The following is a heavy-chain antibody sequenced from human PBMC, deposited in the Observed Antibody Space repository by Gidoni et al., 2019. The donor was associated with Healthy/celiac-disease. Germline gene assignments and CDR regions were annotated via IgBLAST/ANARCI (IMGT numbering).Heavy chain of an antibody. D-gene: IGHD2-2*01. V-gene: IGHV1-69*01. J-gene: IGHJ4*02. CDR2: IIPIVGTA. CDR3: ARAGDIVVVPAAMPAWTFDY. CDR1: GGTFSSYA. Sequence: QVQLVPSGAEVKQPGSSVKVSCKASGGTFSSYAISWGRQAPGQGLEWMGGIIPIVGTATYAQKFQGRVTITADESTSTAYMELSSLRSEDTAVYYCARAGDIVVVPAAMPAWTFDYWGQGTLVTVSS.